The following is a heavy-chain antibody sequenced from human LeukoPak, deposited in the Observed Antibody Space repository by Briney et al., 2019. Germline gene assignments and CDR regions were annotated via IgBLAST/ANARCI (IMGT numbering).Heavy chain of an antibody. D-gene: IGHD5-18*01. CDR3: ARGGYSFDY. CDR1: GFSLSGYW. Sequence: GGSLRLSCAASGFSLSGYWMTWVRQAPGKGLEWVARLHADGVEQNYVDSVTGRFTMSRDNAKSSLDLQMNSLRVEDTAVYYCARGGYSFDYLGQGTLVAVSS. CDR2: LHADGVEQ. J-gene: IGHJ4*02. V-gene: IGHV3-7*01.